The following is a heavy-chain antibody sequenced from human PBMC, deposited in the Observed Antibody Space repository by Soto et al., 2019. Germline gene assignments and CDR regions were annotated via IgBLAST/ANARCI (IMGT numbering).Heavy chain of an antibody. Sequence: GESLKISCKGSGYSFTSYWIGWVRQMPGKGLEWMGIIYPGDSDTRYSPSFQGQVTISADKSISTAYLQWSSLKASDTAMYYCARGRIDPYYYGSGSSMFGMDVWGQGTTVTVS. V-gene: IGHV5-51*01. CDR1: GYSFTSYW. D-gene: IGHD3-10*01. J-gene: IGHJ6*02. CDR3: ARGRIDPYYYGSGSSMFGMDV. CDR2: IYPGDSDT.